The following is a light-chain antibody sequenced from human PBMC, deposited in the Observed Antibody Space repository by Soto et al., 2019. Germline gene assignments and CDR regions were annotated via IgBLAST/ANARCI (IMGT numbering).Light chain of an antibody. CDR3: QQVSSGPPLP. CDR2: DAS. J-gene: IGKJ5*01. CDR1: QSVSKY. Sequence: EIVLTQSPDILSLSPGERATLSCRASQSVSKYLAWYQQKPGQVPRLVIYDASKRATGTPARFSGSWSGTDFTLTISVLEPEDFAVYYCQQVSSGPPLPYGQGTRLEIK. V-gene: IGKV3-11*01.